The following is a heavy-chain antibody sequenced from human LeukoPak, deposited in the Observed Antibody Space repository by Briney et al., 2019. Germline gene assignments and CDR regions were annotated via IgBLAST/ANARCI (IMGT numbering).Heavy chain of an antibody. J-gene: IGHJ4*02. Sequence: PGRSLRLSCAASGFTFDDYAMHWVRQAPGKGLEWVSGISWNSGSIGYADSVKGRFTISRDNAKNSLYLQMNSLRAEDTALYYCANDTRHSGSYTYFDYWGQGTLVTVSS. CDR2: ISWNSGSI. CDR3: ANDTRHSGSYTYFDY. CDR1: GFTFDDYA. V-gene: IGHV3-9*01. D-gene: IGHD1-26*01.